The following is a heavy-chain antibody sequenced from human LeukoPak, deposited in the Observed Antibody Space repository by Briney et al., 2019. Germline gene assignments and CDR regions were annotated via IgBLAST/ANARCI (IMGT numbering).Heavy chain of an antibody. CDR1: GFTFSSYG. D-gene: IGHD2-15*01. Sequence: GGSLRLSCAASGFTFSSYGMHWVRQAPGKGLEWVAVIWHDGSNKYYADSVKGRFTISRDNSKNTLYLQMNSLRAEDTAVYYCARDARAVAATSEYGMDVWGQGTTVTVSS. CDR2: IWHDGSNK. J-gene: IGHJ6*02. V-gene: IGHV3-33*01. CDR3: ARDARAVAATSEYGMDV.